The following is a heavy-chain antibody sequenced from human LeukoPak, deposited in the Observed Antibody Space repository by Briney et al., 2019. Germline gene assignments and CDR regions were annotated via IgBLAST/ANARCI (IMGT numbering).Heavy chain of an antibody. CDR3: ARGAEDYYGSGSYCVGVYYYYMDV. CDR2: MSPNRGNT. CDR1: GYTFTSYY. V-gene: IGHV1-8*01. J-gene: IGHJ6*03. D-gene: IGHD3-10*01. Sequence: GASVKVSCKASGYTFTSYYMHTVRQATGPRLEWMGGMSPNRGNTGHAQKFHGRVTMTRNSSISTAYMELSSLRSEDTAVYYCARGAEDYYGSGSYCVGVYYYYMDVWGKGTTVTISS.